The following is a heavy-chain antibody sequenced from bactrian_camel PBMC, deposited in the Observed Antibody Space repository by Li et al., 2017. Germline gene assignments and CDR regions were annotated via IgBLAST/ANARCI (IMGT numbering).Heavy chain of an antibody. V-gene: IGHV3S53*01. CDR3: GADLWYPCGGVEGISDANFAY. CDR2: IVSGDTR. Sequence: QVQLVESGGGSVQAGGSLRLSCVASGYSRSTYCMAWSRQAPGKEREGVAAIVSGDTRRYADSVKGRVTISKDNARNTLYLQMNSLKPEVTAMYYCGADLWYPCGGVEGISDANFAYWGQGTQVTVS. J-gene: IGHJ6*01. D-gene: IGHD2*01. CDR1: GYSRSTYC.